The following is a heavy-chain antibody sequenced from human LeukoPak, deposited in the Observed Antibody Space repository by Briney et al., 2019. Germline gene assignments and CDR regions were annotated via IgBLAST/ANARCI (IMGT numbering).Heavy chain of an antibody. CDR3: ARDGVDDYAWGSYQVNP. CDR1: GGTFSSYA. V-gene: IGHV1-69*05. CDR2: IIPIFGTA. Sequence: SVKVSCKASGGTFSSYAISWVRQAPGQGLEWMGRIIPIFGTANYAQKFQGRVTITTDESTSTAYMELSSLRSEDTAVYYCARDGVDDYAWGSYQVNPWGQGTLVTVSS. J-gene: IGHJ5*02. D-gene: IGHD3-16*02.